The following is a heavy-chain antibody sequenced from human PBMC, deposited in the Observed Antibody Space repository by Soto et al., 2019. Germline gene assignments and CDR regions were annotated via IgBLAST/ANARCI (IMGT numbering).Heavy chain of an antibody. CDR2: IIPTLGIA. J-gene: IGHJ4*02. CDR3: ASLYYDILTGSYFDY. Sequence: VKVSCKASGGTFSSYTISWVRQAPGQGLEWMGRIIPTLGIANYAQKFQGRVTITADKSTSTAYMELSSLRSEDTAVYYCASLYYDILTGSYFDYWGQGTLVTVSS. CDR1: GGTFSSYT. D-gene: IGHD3-9*01. V-gene: IGHV1-69*02.